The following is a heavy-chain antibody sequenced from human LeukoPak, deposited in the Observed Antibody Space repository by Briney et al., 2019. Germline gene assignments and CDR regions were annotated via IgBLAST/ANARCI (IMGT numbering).Heavy chain of an antibody. D-gene: IGHD3-10*01. V-gene: IGHV3-21*01. CDR2: ISSSSSFI. J-gene: IGHJ4*02. CDR3: ARTYDSGNYYDY. CDR1: VFTFSRYS. Sequence: GSLRLSCAASVFTFSRYSMNWVRQAPGKGLEWVSSISSSSSFIYYADSVKGRFTISRDNAEKSLHLQMNSLRAEDTAVYFCARTYDSGNYYDYWGQGTLVTVSS.